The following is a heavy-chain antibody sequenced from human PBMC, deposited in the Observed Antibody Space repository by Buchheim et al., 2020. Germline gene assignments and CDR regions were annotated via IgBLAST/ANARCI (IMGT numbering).Heavy chain of an antibody. J-gene: IGHJ5*02. CDR2: IYYSGST. D-gene: IGHD3-22*01. V-gene: IGHV4-30-4*08. Sequence: QVQLQESGPGLVKPSQTLSLTCTVSGGSINIGGYYWSWIRQHPGKGLEWIGNIYYSGSTYYNPSLKSRVTISVDTSKNQFSLKLSSVTAADTAVYYCARTKAPDSSGYYLEGWFDPWGQGTL. CDR3: ARTKAPDSSGYYLEGWFDP. CDR1: GGSINIGGYY.